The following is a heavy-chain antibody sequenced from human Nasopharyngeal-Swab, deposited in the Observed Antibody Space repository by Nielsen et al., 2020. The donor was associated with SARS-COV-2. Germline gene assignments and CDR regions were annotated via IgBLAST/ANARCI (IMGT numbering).Heavy chain of an antibody. CDR3: ARIEDCSSTSCYDYFDY. Sequence: RQAPGKGLEWIGEINHSGSTNYNPSLKSRVTISVDTSKNQFSLKLSSVTAADTAVHYCARIEDCSSTSCYDYFDYWGQGTLVTVSS. V-gene: IGHV4-34*01. J-gene: IGHJ4*02. D-gene: IGHD2-2*01. CDR2: INHSGST.